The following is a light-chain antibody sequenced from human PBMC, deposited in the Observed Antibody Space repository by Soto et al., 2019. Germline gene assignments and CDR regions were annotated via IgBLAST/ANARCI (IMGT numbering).Light chain of an antibody. CDR1: ENLKTW. CDR3: QQYNSSPLT. Sequence: DVQIMQSPSTLPASVGDTVTITCRARENLKTWLAWYQQKPGTAPKLLIYGAFSLQNGVPSRFSGTGAGTEFTLTITSLQPDDSATYYCQQYNSSPLTFGGGTKVDIK. J-gene: IGKJ4*01. CDR2: GAF. V-gene: IGKV1-5*01.